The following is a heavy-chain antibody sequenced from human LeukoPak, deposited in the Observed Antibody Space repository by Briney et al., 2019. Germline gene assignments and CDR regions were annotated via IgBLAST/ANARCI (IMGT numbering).Heavy chain of an antibody. V-gene: IGHV3-49*04. CDR3: TRGLWGPPFDY. CDR2: IRSKAYGGTT. J-gene: IGHJ4*02. Sequence: PGGSLRLSCTASGFTFGDYAMSWVRQAPGKGLERVGFIRSKAYGGTTEYAASVKGRFTISRDDSKSIAYLQMNSLKTEDTAVYYCTRGLWGPPFDYWGQGPLVTVSS. D-gene: IGHD3-16*01. CDR1: GFTFGDYA.